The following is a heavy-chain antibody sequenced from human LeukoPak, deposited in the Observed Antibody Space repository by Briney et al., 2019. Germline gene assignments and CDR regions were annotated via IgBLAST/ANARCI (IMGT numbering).Heavy chain of an antibody. CDR3: AKSQRYTSGWYGADYYYAMDV. D-gene: IGHD6-19*01. V-gene: IGHV3-23*01. J-gene: IGHJ6*02. CDR1: GFTFSSYA. CDR2: FSCSGGNT. Sequence: GGSVRLSCAASGFTFSSYAMSWVRQAPGKGLEWVSTFSCSGGNTYYAASVKGRFTISRDKSKDTLYLQMNSLRADDTAMYYCAKSQRYTSGWYGADYYYAMDVWGQGTTVTVSS.